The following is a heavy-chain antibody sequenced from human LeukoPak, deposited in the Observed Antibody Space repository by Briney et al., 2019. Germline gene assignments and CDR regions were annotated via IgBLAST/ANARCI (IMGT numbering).Heavy chain of an antibody. CDR1: GFISSNYA. Sequence: GGSLRLSCAAPGFISSNYAMSWVRQTLVKGLEWVSTIRGSDSTTYYADSVKGRFTISRDNSKNTLYLQMDSLRVEDTAVYYCAKDQTRNYYGSGSYDYWGQGTLVTVSS. D-gene: IGHD3-10*01. J-gene: IGHJ4*02. CDR3: AKDQTRNYYGSGSYDY. V-gene: IGHV3-23*01. CDR2: IRGSDSTT.